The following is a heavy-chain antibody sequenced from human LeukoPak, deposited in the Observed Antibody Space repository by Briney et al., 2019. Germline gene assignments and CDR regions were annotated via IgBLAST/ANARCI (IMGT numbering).Heavy chain of an antibody. V-gene: IGHV4-59*08. J-gene: IGHJ4*02. CDR2: LYYSGST. CDR3: ARRQYYDSSGYWYYFDY. CDR1: GCSINNYY. D-gene: IGHD3-22*01. Sequence: SETLSLTCSGSGCSINNYYWGWIRQPPGQGLECIGQLYYSGSTNYNPSLKSRATISVDTSKNQFSLNLRSVTAADTAIYYCARRQYYDSSGYWYYFDYWGRGILVTVSS.